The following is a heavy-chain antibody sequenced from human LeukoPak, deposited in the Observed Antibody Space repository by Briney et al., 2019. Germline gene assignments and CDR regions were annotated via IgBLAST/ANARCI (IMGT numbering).Heavy chain of an antibody. V-gene: IGHV3-23*01. CDR2: ISGSGGST. J-gene: IGHJ4*02. CDR1: GFTFSSYA. CDR3: AKDQEGILGATNDY. D-gene: IGHD1-26*01. Sequence: GGSLRLSCAASGFTFSSYAMSWVRQAPGKGLEWVSAISGSGGSTYYADSVKGRFTISRDNSKNTLYLQMNSLRAEDTAVYYCAKDQEGILGATNDYWGQGTLVTVSS.